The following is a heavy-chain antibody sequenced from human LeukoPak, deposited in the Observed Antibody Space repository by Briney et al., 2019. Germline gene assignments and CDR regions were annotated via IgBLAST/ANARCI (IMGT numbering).Heavy chain of an antibody. CDR1: GFTFSSYS. D-gene: IGHD4-11*01. V-gene: IGHV3-21*01. Sequence: GGSLRLSCAASGFTFSSYSMNWVRQAPGKGLEWVSSISSSSSYIYYADSVKGRFTISRDNAKNSLYLLMNSLRAEDTAVYYCAKGDYNNFDYWGRGALVTVSS. CDR3: AKGDYNNFDY. J-gene: IGHJ4*02. CDR2: ISSSSSYI.